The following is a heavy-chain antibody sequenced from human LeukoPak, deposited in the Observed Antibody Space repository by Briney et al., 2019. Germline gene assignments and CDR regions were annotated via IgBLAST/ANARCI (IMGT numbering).Heavy chain of an antibody. CDR3: ARGGDIVVVVAATLDGFDI. Sequence: PETLSLTCAVYGGSFSGYYWSWIRQPPGKGLEWIGEINHSGSTNYNPSLKSRVTISVDTSKNQFSLKLSSVTAADTAVYYCARGGDIVVVVAATLDGFDIWGQGTMVTVSS. J-gene: IGHJ3*02. V-gene: IGHV4-34*01. D-gene: IGHD2-15*01. CDR2: INHSGST. CDR1: GGSFSGYY.